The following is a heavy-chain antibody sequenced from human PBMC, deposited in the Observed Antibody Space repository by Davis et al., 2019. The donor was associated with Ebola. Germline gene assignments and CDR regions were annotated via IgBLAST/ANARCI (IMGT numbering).Heavy chain of an antibody. J-gene: IGHJ4*02. CDR1: GFTFSSYA. V-gene: IGHV3-23*01. CDR3: AKDANRRIAVAGREFDY. Sequence: GESLKISCAASGFTFSSYAMSWVRQAPGQGLEWVSAISGSGGSTYYADSVKGRFTISRDNSKNTLYLQMNSLRAEDTAVYYCAKDANRRIAVAGREFDYWGQGTLVTVSS. D-gene: IGHD6-19*01. CDR2: ISGSGGST.